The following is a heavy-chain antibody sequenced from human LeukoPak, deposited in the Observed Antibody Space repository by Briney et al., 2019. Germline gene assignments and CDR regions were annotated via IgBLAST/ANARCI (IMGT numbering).Heavy chain of an antibody. V-gene: IGHV3-23*01. CDR1: GFTFSSYA. CDR3: AKVLQLWFTGFDY. Sequence: GGSLRLSCAASGFTFSSYAMSWVRQAPGKGLGWVSAISGSGGSTYYADSVKGRFTISRDNSKNTLYLQMNSLRAEDTAVYYCAKVLQLWFTGFDYWGQGTLVTVSS. D-gene: IGHD5-18*01. J-gene: IGHJ4*02. CDR2: ISGSGGST.